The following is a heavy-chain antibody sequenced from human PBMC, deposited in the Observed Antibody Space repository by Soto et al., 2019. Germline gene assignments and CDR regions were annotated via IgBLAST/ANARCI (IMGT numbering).Heavy chain of an antibody. CDR1: GDTFNSYV. Sequence: QVQLVQSGAEVKRPGSSVKVSCESSGDTFNSYVISWLRQAPGQGLEWMGGIIPIIGVTHYAQKFQGRVTISALSSTGTAYMELTNLGVEDTALYYCARESLGAKGADHWGQGTLVTVSS. CDR3: ARESLGAKGADH. D-gene: IGHD3-16*01. J-gene: IGHJ4*02. V-gene: IGHV1-69*17. CDR2: IIPIIGVT.